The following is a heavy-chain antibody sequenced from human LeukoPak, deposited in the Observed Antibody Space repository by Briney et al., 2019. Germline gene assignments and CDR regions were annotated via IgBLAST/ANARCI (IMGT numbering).Heavy chain of an antibody. CDR1: GASISRTTYY. Sequence: SETLSLTCTVFGASISRTTYYWGWFRQPPGKGLEWIATMFYSGYTYYNPSLKSRVTISTDTSENQVSLKLSFVTAADTALYYCAKEPTGDKSFDSWGQGTLVTVSS. CDR3: AKEPTGDKSFDS. D-gene: IGHD7-27*01. CDR2: MFYSGYT. J-gene: IGHJ4*02. V-gene: IGHV4-39*07.